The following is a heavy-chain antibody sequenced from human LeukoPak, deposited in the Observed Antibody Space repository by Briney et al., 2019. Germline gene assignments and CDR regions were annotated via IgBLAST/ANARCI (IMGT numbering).Heavy chain of an antibody. CDR3: ARQLEVGDTINWFDP. J-gene: IGHJ5*02. Sequence: GASVKVSCKASGYTFTSYGISWVRQAPGQGLEWMGWINTYNGNTNYAQKLQGRVTMTTDTSTSTAYMEMRSLRSDDTAVYYCARQLEVGDTINWFDPWGQGTLVTVSS. CDR2: INTYNGNT. D-gene: IGHD1-26*01. V-gene: IGHV1-18*01. CDR1: GYTFTSYG.